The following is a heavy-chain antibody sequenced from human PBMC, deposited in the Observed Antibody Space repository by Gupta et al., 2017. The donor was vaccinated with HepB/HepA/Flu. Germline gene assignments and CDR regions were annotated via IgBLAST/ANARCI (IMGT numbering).Heavy chain of an antibody. CDR3: AREIGGGPSGAFNI. CDR1: GFIFSSYD. CDR2: ISGSGGAR. J-gene: IGHJ3*02. V-gene: IGHV3-48*03. D-gene: IGHD1-26*01. Sequence: EVQLVEPGGGLVQPGGSLRLPCAASGFIFSSYDMIWVRQAPGKGLEWASGISGSGGARWYADSVKGRFTVSRDNAKNSLYLQMNSLRVEDTAIYYCAREIGGGPSGAFNIWGQGTMVIVSS.